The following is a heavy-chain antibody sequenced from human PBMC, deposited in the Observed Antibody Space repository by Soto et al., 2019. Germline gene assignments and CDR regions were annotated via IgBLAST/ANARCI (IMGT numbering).Heavy chain of an antibody. CDR1: GGSISSGGYS. Sequence: SETLSLTCAVSGGSISSGGYSWSWIRQPPGKGLEWIGYIFHSGSTYYNPSLKSRVTISVDRSKNQFSLKLSSVTAADTAVYYCARVGDYKYYYYGMDVWGQGTTVPVSS. D-gene: IGHD4-17*01. V-gene: IGHV4-30-2*01. CDR3: ARVGDYKYYYYGMDV. J-gene: IGHJ6*02. CDR2: IFHSGST.